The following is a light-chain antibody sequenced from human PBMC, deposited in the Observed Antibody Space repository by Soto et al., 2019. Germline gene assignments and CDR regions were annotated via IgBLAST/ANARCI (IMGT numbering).Light chain of an antibody. CDR1: QSLTSRY. CDR2: GAS. CDR3: QHYNNWPPWT. V-gene: IGKV3D-15*01. J-gene: IGKJ1*01. Sequence: EIVLTQSPGTLSLSPGERATLSCRASQSLTSRYLAWYRQKPGQAPRLLIYGASDRATGIPDRFSASGSETEFTLTISSLQSEDFAVYYCQHYNNWPPWTFGQGTKVDIK.